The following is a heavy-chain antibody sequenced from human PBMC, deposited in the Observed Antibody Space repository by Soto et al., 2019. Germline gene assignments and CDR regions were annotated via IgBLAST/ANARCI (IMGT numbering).Heavy chain of an antibody. V-gene: IGHV3-30-3*01. CDR1: GFTFSSYA. D-gene: IGHD3-3*01. CDR3: ARVHSIYDFWSGSTRAAYYYYGMDV. CDR2: ISYDGSNK. J-gene: IGHJ6*02. Sequence: PGGSLRLSCAASGFTFSSYAMHWVRQAPGKGLEWVAVISYDGSNKYYADSVKGRFTISRDNSKNTLYLQMNSPRAEDTAVYYCARVHSIYDFWSGSTRAAYYYYGMDVWGQGTTVTVSS.